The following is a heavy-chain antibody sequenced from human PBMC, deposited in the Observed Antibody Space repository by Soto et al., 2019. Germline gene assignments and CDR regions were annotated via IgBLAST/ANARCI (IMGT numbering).Heavy chain of an antibody. CDR2: IWYDGSNQ. J-gene: IGHJ4*02. Sequence: VQLVESGGGVVQPGRSLRLSCAASGFIFSTYGMHWVRQAPGKGLEWVAIIWYDGSNQYYADSVKGRFTISRDNSKNTLDLQMNSLRAEDTAVYYCAREGDFYDSSGYWLDYWGQGTLVTVSS. D-gene: IGHD3-22*01. CDR3: AREGDFYDSSGYWLDY. CDR1: GFIFSTYG. V-gene: IGHV3-33*01.